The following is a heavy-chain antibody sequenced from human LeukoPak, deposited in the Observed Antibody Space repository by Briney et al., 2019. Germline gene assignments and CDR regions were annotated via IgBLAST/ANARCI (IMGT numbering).Heavy chain of an antibody. Sequence: VGSLRLSCAASGFTFSSYSTNWVRQAPGKGLEWFSYISSSSSTTYYADSVKGRFTISRDNAKNSLYLQMNSLRAEDTAVYYCARGWWYRLNWFDPWGQGTLVTVSS. CDR3: ARGWWYRLNWFDP. CDR2: ISSSSSTT. CDR1: GFTFSSYS. D-gene: IGHD2-15*01. J-gene: IGHJ5*02. V-gene: IGHV3-48*01.